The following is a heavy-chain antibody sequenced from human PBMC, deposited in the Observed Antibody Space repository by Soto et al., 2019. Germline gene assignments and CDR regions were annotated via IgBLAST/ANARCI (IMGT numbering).Heavy chain of an antibody. CDR3: ARSGSSSWGYGMDV. Sequence: RLSCAASGFTFSSYGMHWVRQAPGKGLEWVAVIWYDGSNKYYADSVKGRFTISRDNSKNTLYLQMNSLRAEDTAVYYCARSGSSSWGYGMDVWGQGTTVIVSS. CDR2: IWYDGSNK. V-gene: IGHV3-33*01. D-gene: IGHD6-13*01. J-gene: IGHJ6*02. CDR1: GFTFSSYG.